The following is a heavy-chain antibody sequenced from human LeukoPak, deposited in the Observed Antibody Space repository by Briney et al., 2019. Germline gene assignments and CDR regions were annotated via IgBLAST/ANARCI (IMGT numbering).Heavy chain of an antibody. CDR3: AKGQYSSGWSEFDY. Sequence: GGSLRLSCAASGFTFSSYGMHWVRQAPGKGLEWVSAISGSGGSTYYADSVKGRFTISRDNSKNTLYLQMNSLRAEDTAVYYCAKGQYSSGWSEFDYWGQGTLVTVSS. V-gene: IGHV3-23*01. J-gene: IGHJ4*02. CDR1: GFTFSSYG. CDR2: ISGSGGST. D-gene: IGHD6-19*01.